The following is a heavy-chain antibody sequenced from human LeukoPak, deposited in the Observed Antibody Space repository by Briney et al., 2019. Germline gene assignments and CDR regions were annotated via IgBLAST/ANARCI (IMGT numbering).Heavy chain of an antibody. CDR2: INHSGST. CDR1: GGSFSGYY. D-gene: IGHD5-12*01. Sequence: PSETLSLTCAVYGGSFSGYYWSWIRQPPGKGLEWIGEINHSGSTNYNPSLKSRVTISVDTSKNQFTLKLSSVTAADTAVYYCARRPGVGRGYSAIDYWGQGTLVTVSS. J-gene: IGHJ4*02. CDR3: ARRPGVGRGYSAIDY. V-gene: IGHV4-34*01.